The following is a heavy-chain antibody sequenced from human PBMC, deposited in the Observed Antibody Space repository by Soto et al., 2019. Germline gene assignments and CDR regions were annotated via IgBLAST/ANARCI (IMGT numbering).Heavy chain of an antibody. CDR2: IYPGDSDT. J-gene: IGHJ6*02. CDR1: GYSFTSYW. Sequence: GESLKISCKGSGYSFTSYWVGWVRQMPGKGLEWMGIIYPGDSDTRYSPSFQGQVTISADKSISTAYLQWSSLKASDTAMYYCARHYCSSTSCYPVYYYYYGMDVWGQGTTVTVSS. V-gene: IGHV5-51*01. D-gene: IGHD2-2*01. CDR3: ARHYCSSTSCYPVYYYYYGMDV.